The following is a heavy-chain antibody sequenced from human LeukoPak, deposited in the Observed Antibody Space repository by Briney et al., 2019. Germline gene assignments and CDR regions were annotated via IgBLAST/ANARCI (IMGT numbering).Heavy chain of an antibody. J-gene: IGHJ4*02. CDR2: ISSSSSYI. V-gene: IGHV3-21*01. CDR3: ARHHSGSYSPFDY. CDR1: GFTFSSYS. Sequence: GGSLRLSCAASGFTFSSYSMNWVRQAPGKGLEWVSSISSSSSYIYYADSVKGRFTISRDNAKNSLYLRMNSLRAEDTAVYYCARHHSGSYSPFDYWGQGTLVTVSS. D-gene: IGHD1-26*01.